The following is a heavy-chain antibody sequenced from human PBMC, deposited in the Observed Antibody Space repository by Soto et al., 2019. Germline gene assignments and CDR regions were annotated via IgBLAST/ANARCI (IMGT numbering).Heavy chain of an antibody. CDR3: ARESYGDYFDY. CDR1: GFTFSSYA. J-gene: IGHJ4*02. V-gene: IGHV3-30-3*01. Sequence: GGSLRLSCAASGFTFSSYAMHWVRQAPGKGLEWVAVISYDGSNKYYADSVKGRFTISRDNSKNTLYLQMNSLRAEDTAVYYCARESYGDYFDYWGQGTLVTVSS. CDR2: ISYDGSNK. D-gene: IGHD3-16*01.